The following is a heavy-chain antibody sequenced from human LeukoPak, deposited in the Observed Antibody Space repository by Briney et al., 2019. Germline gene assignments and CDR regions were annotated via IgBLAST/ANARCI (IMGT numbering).Heavy chain of an antibody. D-gene: IGHD6-13*01. Sequence: KTSETLSLTCTVSGGSISSYYWSWIRQPPGKGLEWIGYIYYSGSTNYNPSLKSRVTISADRFKNQLSLKLSSVTAADTAVYYCARDVLAAAGTYDYWGQGTLVTVSS. CDR2: IYYSGST. J-gene: IGHJ4*02. V-gene: IGHV4-59*01. CDR1: GGSISSYY. CDR3: ARDVLAAAGTYDY.